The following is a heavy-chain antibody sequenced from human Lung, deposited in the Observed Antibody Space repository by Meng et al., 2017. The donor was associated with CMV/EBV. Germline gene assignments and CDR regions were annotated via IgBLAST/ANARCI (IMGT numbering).Heavy chain of an antibody. CDR2: INWNGGST. J-gene: IGHJ4*02. Sequence: FGLTFDVYGMSWVRQAPGKGLEWVSGINWNGGSTGYADSVKGRFTISRDNAKNSLYLQMNSLRAEDTALYYCAREGYDDYGDYAFFSWGQGTLVTVSS. CDR3: AREGYDDYGDYAFFS. D-gene: IGHD4-17*01. CDR1: GLTFDVYG. V-gene: IGHV3-20*03.